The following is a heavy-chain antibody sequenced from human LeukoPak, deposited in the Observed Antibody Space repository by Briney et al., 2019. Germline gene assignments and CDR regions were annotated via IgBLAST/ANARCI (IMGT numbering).Heavy chain of an antibody. CDR2: ISYDGSNK. CDR1: GFTFSSYA. CDR3: ATTAVASYFDH. J-gene: IGHJ4*02. V-gene: IGHV3-30-3*01. Sequence: PGGSLRLSCAASGFTFSSYAMHWVRQAPGKGLEWVAVISYDGSNKYYADSVKGRFTISRDNSKNTLYLQMNSLRAEDTAVYYCATTAVASYFDHWGQGTLVTVSS.